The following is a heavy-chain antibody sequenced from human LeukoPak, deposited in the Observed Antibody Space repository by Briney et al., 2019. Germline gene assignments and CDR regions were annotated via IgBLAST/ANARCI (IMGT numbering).Heavy chain of an antibody. CDR2: ISGSGST. CDR1: GFTFSSYA. CDR3: AKAPSYGSGSYYTT. D-gene: IGHD3-10*01. V-gene: IGHV3-23*01. Sequence: PGGSLRLSCAASGFTFSSYAMSWVRQAPGKGLEWVSAISGSGSTYYADSVKGRFTISRDNSKNTLYLQMNSLRAEDTAVYYCAKAPSYGSGSYYTTWGQGTLVTVSS. J-gene: IGHJ5*02.